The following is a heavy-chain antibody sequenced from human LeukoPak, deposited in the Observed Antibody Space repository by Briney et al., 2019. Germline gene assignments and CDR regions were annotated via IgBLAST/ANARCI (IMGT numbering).Heavy chain of an antibody. CDR1: GGTFSSYA. Sequence: SVKVSCKASGGTFSSYAISWVRQAPGQGLEWMGGIIPIFGTANYAQKFQGRVTITADESTSTAYMELSSLRSEDTAVYYCARVGYCSGGSCPDAFDIWGQGTMVTVSS. CDR3: ARVGYCSGGSCPDAFDI. CDR2: IIPIFGTA. V-gene: IGHV1-69*13. J-gene: IGHJ3*02. D-gene: IGHD2-15*01.